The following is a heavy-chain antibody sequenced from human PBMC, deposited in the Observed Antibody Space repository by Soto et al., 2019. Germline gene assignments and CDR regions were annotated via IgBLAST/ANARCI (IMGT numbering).Heavy chain of an antibody. CDR2: IIPILGIA. V-gene: IGHV1-69*02. Sequence: QVQLVQSGAEVKKPGSSVKVSCKASGGTFSSYTISWVRQAPGQGLEWMGRIIPILGIANYAQKFQGRVTITADKSTSTAYMELSSLRSEDTAVYYCASSDDKPFGFDPWGQGTLVTVSS. D-gene: IGHD3-9*01. J-gene: IGHJ5*02. CDR3: ASSDDKPFGFDP. CDR1: GGTFSSYT.